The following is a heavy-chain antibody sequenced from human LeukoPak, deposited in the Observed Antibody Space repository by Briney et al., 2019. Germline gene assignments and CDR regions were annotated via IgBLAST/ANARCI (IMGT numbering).Heavy chain of an antibody. D-gene: IGHD3-3*01. CDR3: ARGIITIFGVVINYYYYYGMDV. CDR1: GGSISSSYYY. CDR2: IYYSGST. J-gene: IGHJ6*02. Sequence: SETLSLTCTVSGGSISSSYYYWGWIRQPPGKGLEWIGSIYYSGSTYYNPSLKSRVTISVDTSKNQFSLKLRSVTAADTAVYYCARGIITIFGVVINYYYYYGMDVWGQGTTVTVSS. V-gene: IGHV4-39*01.